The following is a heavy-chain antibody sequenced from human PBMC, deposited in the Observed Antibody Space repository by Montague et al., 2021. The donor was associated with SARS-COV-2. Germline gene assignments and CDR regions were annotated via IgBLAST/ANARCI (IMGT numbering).Heavy chain of an antibody. V-gene: IGHV4-59*01. Sequence: SETLSLTCTVSGGSISGYYWTWMRQPPGKGLEWLGHIYYTGSTKYNPSLKSRVTISIDTPKNQFSLKLRSVTAADTAVYLCARAQTTCSIANYVNYFDYWGQGALVTVSS. CDR1: GGSISGYY. D-gene: IGHD2-2*01. CDR3: ARAQTTCSIANYVNYFDY. J-gene: IGHJ4*02. CDR2: IYYTGST.